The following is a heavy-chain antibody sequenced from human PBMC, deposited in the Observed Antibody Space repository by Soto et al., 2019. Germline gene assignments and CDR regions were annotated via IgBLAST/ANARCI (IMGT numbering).Heavy chain of an antibody. CDR1: GGSISSYY. D-gene: IGHD3-22*01. Sequence: SETLSLTCTVSGGSISSYYWSWIRQPPGKGLEWIGYIYYSGSTHYNPSLKSRLTVSVDTSKNQFSLKVSSVTAADTAVYYCARRLYYDSSGFEGGGIDVWGQGTTVTVSS. CDR3: ARRLYYDSSGFEGGGIDV. CDR2: IYYSGST. V-gene: IGHV4-59*08. J-gene: IGHJ6*02.